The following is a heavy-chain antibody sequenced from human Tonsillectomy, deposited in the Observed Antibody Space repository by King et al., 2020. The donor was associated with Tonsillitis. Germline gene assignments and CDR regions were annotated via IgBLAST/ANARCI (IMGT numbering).Heavy chain of an antibody. D-gene: IGHD6-19*01. J-gene: IGHJ4*02. V-gene: IGHV2-5*02. Sequence: TLKESGPTLVKPTQTLTLTCTFSGFSFSTYGVGVGWIRQPPGKALEWLAFSYWDNDHRYSPSLKSRLTVIKDASKNLAILLMTNVDPADTATYYCARRQGLSKGSDWDGGALDYWGQGTPVTVSS. CDR1: GFSFSTYGVG. CDR3: ARRQGLSKGSDWDGGALDY. CDR2: SYWDNDH.